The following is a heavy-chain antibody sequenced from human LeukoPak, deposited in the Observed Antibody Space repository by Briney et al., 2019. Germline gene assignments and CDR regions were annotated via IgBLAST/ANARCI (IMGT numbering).Heavy chain of an antibody. V-gene: IGHV1-3*01. CDR2: INAGSGNT. CDR3: ARDRGYCSSTSCSPSWFDP. CDR1: GYTFTSYA. D-gene: IGHD2-2*01. Sequence: ASVKVSRKASGYTFTSYAMHWVRQAPGQRLEWMGWINAGSGNTKYSQKFQDRVTITRDTSASTAYMELSSLRSEDTAVYYCARDRGYCSSTSCSPSWFDPWGQGTLVTVSS. J-gene: IGHJ5*02.